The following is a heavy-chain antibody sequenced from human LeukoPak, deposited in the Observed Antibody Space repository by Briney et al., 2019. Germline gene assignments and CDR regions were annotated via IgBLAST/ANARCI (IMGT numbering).Heavy chain of an antibody. CDR2: IWYDGSNK. CDR1: GSTFSSYG. J-gene: IGHJ4*02. D-gene: IGHD6-13*01. Sequence: GGSLRLSCAASGSTFSSYGMHWVRQAPGKGLEWVAVIWYDGSNKYYADSVKGRFTISRDNSKNTLYLQMNSLRAEDTAVYYCARDRERYSSSWYYFDYWGQGTLVTVSS. CDR3: ARDRERYSSSWYYFDY. V-gene: IGHV3-33*01.